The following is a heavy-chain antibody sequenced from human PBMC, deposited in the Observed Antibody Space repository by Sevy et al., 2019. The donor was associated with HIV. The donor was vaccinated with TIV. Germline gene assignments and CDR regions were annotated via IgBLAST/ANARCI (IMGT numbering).Heavy chain of an antibody. CDR1: GFTFNNYA. J-gene: IGHJ4*02. D-gene: IGHD3-10*01. V-gene: IGHV3-23*01. Sequence: GGSLRLSCAASGFTFNNYAMNWVRQVPGKGLEWVSAILAGGETTYYADSVKGRFTISRDNSRATLYLQMNTLRADDTALYYWARGDEKIHGLIRYFDFWGQGTLVTVSS. CDR2: ILAGGETT. CDR3: ARGDEKIHGLIRYFDF.